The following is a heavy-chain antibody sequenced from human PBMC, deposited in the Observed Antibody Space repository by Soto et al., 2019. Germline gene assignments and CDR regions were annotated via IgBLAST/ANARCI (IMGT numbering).Heavy chain of an antibody. CDR1: GFTFSSYA. CDR2: ISYDGSNK. V-gene: IGHV3-30-3*01. J-gene: IGHJ4*02. D-gene: IGHD5-12*01. CDR3: ARENLDGYNQSPTFDY. Sequence: QVQLVESGGGVVQPGRSLRLSCAASGFTFSSYAMHWVRQAPGKGLEWVAVISYDGSNKSYADSVKGRFTISRDNSNNTLYLQMNSLRAEDTAVYYCARENLDGYNQSPTFDYWGQGTLVTVSS.